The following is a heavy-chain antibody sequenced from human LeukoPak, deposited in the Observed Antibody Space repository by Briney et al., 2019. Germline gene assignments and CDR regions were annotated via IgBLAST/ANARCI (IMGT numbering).Heavy chain of an antibody. V-gene: IGHV4-39*01. Sequence: SETLCLTCTVSGGSISSSSYYWGWIRQPPGKGLEWIGSIYYSGSTYYNPSLKSRVTISVDTSKNQFSLKLSSVTAADTAVYYCARLRYYYDSSGYYPFDYWGQGTLVTVSS. D-gene: IGHD3-22*01. J-gene: IGHJ4*02. CDR2: IYYSGST. CDR1: GGSISSSSYY. CDR3: ARLRYYYDSSGYYPFDY.